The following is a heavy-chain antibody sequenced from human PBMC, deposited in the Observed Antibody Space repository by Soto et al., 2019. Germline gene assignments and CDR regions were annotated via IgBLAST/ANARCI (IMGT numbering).Heavy chain of an antibody. J-gene: IGHJ6*03. CDR3: ARVWNDYGDYVSYYYYYMEV. V-gene: IGHV4-59*01. CDR1: GGSISSYY. CDR2: IYYSGST. Sequence: PSETLSLTCTVSGGSISSYYWSWIRQPPGKGLEWIGYIYYSGSTNYNPSLKSRVTISVDTSKNQFSLKLSSVTAADTAVYYCARVWNDYGDYVSYYYYYMEVWGKGTTVTVSS. D-gene: IGHD4-17*01.